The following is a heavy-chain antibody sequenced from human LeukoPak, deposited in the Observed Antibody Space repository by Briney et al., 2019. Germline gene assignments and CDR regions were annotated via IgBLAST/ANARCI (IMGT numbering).Heavy chain of an antibody. Sequence: SETLSLTCPVSGGSISSYYWSWIRQPPGKGLEWIGYIYYSGSTNYNPSLKSRVTILVDTSKNQFSLKLSSVTAADTAVYYCARGGTYYYESSGYYPDFCGHGTLVTVSS. V-gene: IGHV4-59*01. D-gene: IGHD3-22*01. CDR3: ARGGTYYYESSGYYPDF. CDR1: GGSISSYY. J-gene: IGHJ5*01. CDR2: IYYSGST.